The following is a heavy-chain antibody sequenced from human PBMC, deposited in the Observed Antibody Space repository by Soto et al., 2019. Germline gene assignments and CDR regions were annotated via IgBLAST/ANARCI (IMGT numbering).Heavy chain of an antibody. CDR1: GGSFSGYY. Sequence: SDTLSHTWTFDGGSFSGYYWSWIRQPPGKGLEWIGEINHSGSTNYNPSLKRRVTISVDTSKNQFSLKLSSVTAADTAVYYCARSRRSGSYYNYYYYYMDVWGKGTTVT. J-gene: IGHJ6*03. V-gene: IGHV4-34*01. CDR3: ARSRRSGSYYNYYYYYMDV. CDR2: INHSGST. D-gene: IGHD3-10*01.